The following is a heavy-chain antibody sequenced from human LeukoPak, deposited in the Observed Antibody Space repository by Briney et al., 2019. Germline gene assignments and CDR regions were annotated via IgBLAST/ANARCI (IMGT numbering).Heavy chain of an antibody. CDR3: ARDRVAMRYAFDI. Sequence: GGSLRLSCTASGFSFRNTWMSWVRQAPGKGLEYVSAISSNGGSTYYANSVKGRFTISRDNSKNTLYLQMGSLRAEDMAVYYCARDRVAMRYAFDIWGQGTMVTVSS. D-gene: IGHD3-3*01. CDR2: ISSNGGST. CDR1: GFSFRNTW. J-gene: IGHJ3*02. V-gene: IGHV3-64*01.